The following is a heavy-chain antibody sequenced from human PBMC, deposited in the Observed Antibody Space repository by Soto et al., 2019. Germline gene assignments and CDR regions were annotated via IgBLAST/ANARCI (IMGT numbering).Heavy chain of an antibody. Sequence: SETLSLTCTVSGGSISSYYWSWIRQPPGKGLEWIGYIYYSGSTNYNPSLKSRVTISVDTSQNQFSLKLSSVTAADTAVYYCARDKTIYDYVCGSYRYGWFDPWGQGTLVTVSS. CDR1: GGSISSYY. CDR3: ARDKTIYDYVCGSYRYGWFDP. J-gene: IGHJ5*02. V-gene: IGHV4-59*01. D-gene: IGHD3-16*02. CDR2: IYYSGST.